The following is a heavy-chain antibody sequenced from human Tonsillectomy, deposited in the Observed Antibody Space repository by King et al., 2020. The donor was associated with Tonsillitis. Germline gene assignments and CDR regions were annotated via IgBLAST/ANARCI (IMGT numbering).Heavy chain of an antibody. CDR3: ASGGYCSSTNCLRGDYYSHAMDV. CDR2: ISYDGSNK. V-gene: IGHV3-30-3*01. CDR1: GFTFSSYA. D-gene: IGHD2-2*01. J-gene: IGHJ6*02. Sequence: VQLVESGGGVVQPGRSLRLSCAASGFTFSSYAMYWVRQAPGKGLEWVAVISYDGSNKYYADSVKGRFTISRDNSKNTLYVQINNLRAEDTAVYYGASGGYCSSTNCLRGDYYSHAMDVWGQGTTVTVSS.